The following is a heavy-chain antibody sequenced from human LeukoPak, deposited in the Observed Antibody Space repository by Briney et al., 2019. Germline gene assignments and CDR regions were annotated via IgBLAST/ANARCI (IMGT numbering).Heavy chain of an antibody. CDR3: ARAAPYSSSWYYFDY. J-gene: IGHJ4*02. CDR2: IWYDGSNK. Sequence: GRSLRISCAASGFTFSSYGMHWVRQAPGKGLEWVAVIWYDGSNKYYADSVKGRFTISRDNSKNTLYLQMNSLRAEDTAVYYCARAAPYSSSWYYFDYWGQGTLVTVSS. V-gene: IGHV3-33*01. CDR1: GFTFSSYG. D-gene: IGHD6-13*01.